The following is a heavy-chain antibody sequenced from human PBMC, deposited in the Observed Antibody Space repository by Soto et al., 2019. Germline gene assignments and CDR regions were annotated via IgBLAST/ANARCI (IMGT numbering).Heavy chain of an antibody. CDR3: ARTRGSSWYMPFDY. J-gene: IGHJ4*02. D-gene: IGHD6-13*01. CDR1: GGTFSSYA. CDR2: IIPIFGTA. V-gene: IGHV1-69*01. Sequence: QVQLVQSGAEVKKPGSSVKVSCKASGGTFSSYAISWVRQAPGQGLEWMGGIIPIFGTANYAQKFQGRVTITADESTSTAYMELSSLRSEDTAVYYCARTRGSSWYMPFDYWGQGTLVTVSS.